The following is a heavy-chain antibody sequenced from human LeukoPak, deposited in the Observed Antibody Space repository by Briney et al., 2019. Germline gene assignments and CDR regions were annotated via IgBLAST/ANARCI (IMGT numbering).Heavy chain of an antibody. V-gene: IGHV3-21*04. CDR3: AREGCSSTSCYGGRYDWFDP. CDR1: GFTFSSYS. CDR2: ISTGSSHI. J-gene: IGHJ5*02. D-gene: IGHD2-2*01. Sequence: GGSLTLSCAASGFTFSSYSMNWARQSPGKGLESVSSISTGSSHIYYADSVKGRFTISRDNAKDSLYLQMNSLRAEDTAVYYCAREGCSSTSCYGGRYDWFDPWGQGTLVTVSS.